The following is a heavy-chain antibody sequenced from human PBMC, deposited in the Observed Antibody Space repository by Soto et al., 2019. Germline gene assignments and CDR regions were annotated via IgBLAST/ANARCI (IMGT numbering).Heavy chain of an antibody. Sequence: EVQLVESGGGLVQPGGSLRLSCAASGFTFSSYSMNWVRQAPGKGLEWVSYISHSCSTTYYADSVKGRFTISRDNAKNSLYLQMNSLRDEDTAVYYCARNPDYYDSSAYYPDYFQHWGQGTLVTVSS. J-gene: IGHJ1*01. V-gene: IGHV3-48*02. D-gene: IGHD3-22*01. CDR3: ARNPDYYDSSAYYPDYFQH. CDR1: GFTFSSYS. CDR2: ISHSCSTT.